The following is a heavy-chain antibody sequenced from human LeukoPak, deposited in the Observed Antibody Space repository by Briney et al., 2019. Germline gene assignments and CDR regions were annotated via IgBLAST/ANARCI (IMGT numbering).Heavy chain of an antibody. D-gene: IGHD6-13*01. CDR2: INHSGST. J-gene: IGHJ4*02. V-gene: IGHV4-34*01. Sequence: PSATLSLTCAVYGGSFSDNYWTWIRQPPGEGLEWIGEINHSGSTNYNTSLKSRVTISVDTFKKWFSLKLNFVTAADTAVYYCARAPAAAGTIDYWGQGTLVTVSS. CDR3: ARAPAAAGTIDY. CDR1: GGSFSDNY.